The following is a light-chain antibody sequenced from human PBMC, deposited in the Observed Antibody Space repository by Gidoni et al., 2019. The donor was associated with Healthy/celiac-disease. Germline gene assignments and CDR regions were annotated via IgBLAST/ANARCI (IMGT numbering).Light chain of an antibody. CDR2: DAS. CDR1: QSVSSY. CDR3: QQRSNWPS. V-gene: IGKV3-11*01. J-gene: IGKJ4*01. Sequence: IVLTQSPATLSLSPGERATLSCSASQSVSSYLAWYQQKPGQAPRLLIYDASNRATGIPARFSGSGSVTDFTLTISSLEPEDFAVYYCQQRSNWPSFGGGTKVEIK.